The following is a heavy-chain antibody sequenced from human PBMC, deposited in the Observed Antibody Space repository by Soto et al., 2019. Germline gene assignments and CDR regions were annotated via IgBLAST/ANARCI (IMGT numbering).Heavy chain of an antibody. CDR2: MNPNSGNT. Sequence: ASVKVSCKASGYTFTSYDINWVRQATGQGLEWLGWMNPNSGNTGYAQKFQGWVTMTRDTSISTAYMELSRLRSDDTAVYYCARDSGYDSNFDYWGQGTLVTVSS. D-gene: IGHD5-12*01. J-gene: IGHJ4*02. V-gene: IGHV1-8*01. CDR3: ARDSGYDSNFDY. CDR1: GYTFTSYD.